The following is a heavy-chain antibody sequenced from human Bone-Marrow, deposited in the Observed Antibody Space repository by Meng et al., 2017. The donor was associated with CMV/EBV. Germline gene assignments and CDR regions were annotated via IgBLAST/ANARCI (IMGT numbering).Heavy chain of an antibody. D-gene: IGHD3-22*01. CDR1: GFTFSSYS. CDR2: ISSSSSYI. J-gene: IGHJ4*02. CDR3: ASSGYYYDRTDYYPPDF. Sequence: GESLKISCAASGFTFSSYSMNWVRQAPGKGLEWVSSISSSSSYIYYADSVKGRFTISRDNAKNSLYLQMNSLRAEDTAVYYCASSGYYYDRTDYYPPDFWGQGTRVTVSS. V-gene: IGHV3-21*01.